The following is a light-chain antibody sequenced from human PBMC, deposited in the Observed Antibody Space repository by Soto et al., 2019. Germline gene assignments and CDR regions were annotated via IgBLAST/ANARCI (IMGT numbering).Light chain of an antibody. V-gene: IGLV2-14*03. Sequence: QAVVTQPASVSGSPGQSITISCTGTSSDIGGYNYVSWYQHHPGKAPKLIISDVSNRPSGLSDRFSGSKSGNTASLTISGLQAEDEADYYCSSYTRSSTYVFGTGTKLTVL. CDR1: SSDIGGYNY. CDR3: SSYTRSSTYV. J-gene: IGLJ1*01. CDR2: DVS.